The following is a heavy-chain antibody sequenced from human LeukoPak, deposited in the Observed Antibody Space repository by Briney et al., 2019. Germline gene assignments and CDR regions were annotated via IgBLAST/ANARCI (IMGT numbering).Heavy chain of an antibody. CDR2: ISAYNGNT. J-gene: IGHJ6*02. Sequence: ASVKVSCKASGYTFTSYGISWVRQAPGQGLEWMGWISAYNGNTNYAQKLQGRVTMTTDTSTSTAYMELRSLRSDDTAVYYCARDTQYYDFWSGYSPMDVWGQGTTVTVSS. V-gene: IGHV1-18*01. CDR3: ARDTQYYDFWSGYSPMDV. D-gene: IGHD3-3*01. CDR1: GYTFTSYG.